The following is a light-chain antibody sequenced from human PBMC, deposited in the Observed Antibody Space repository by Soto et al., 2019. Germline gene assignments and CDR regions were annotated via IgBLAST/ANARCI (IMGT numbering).Light chain of an antibody. Sequence: EIVLTQSPGTLSLSPGERATLSCRASQSVSSSYLAWYQRKPGQAPRLLIYGASSRATGIPDRFSGSGSGTDFTLTISRLEPEDFAVYYCQQYGSSPRLTFGGGTKVDIK. J-gene: IGKJ4*01. CDR3: QQYGSSPRLT. CDR2: GAS. CDR1: QSVSSSY. V-gene: IGKV3-20*01.